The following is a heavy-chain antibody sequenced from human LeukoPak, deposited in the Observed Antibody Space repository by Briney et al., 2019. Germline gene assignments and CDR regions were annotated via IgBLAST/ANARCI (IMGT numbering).Heavy chain of an antibody. CDR2: IIDSGNSI. V-gene: IGHV3-23*01. D-gene: IGHD1-26*01. J-gene: IGHJ4*02. CDR1: GFTFSSYW. CDR3: AKDPIFSGSYGVFDC. Sequence: GGSLRLSCAASGFTFSSYWMSWVRQAPGKGLEWVSTIIDSGNSIYYADSAEGRFTISRDNSKNTLYLQMNSLRAGDTAVYYCAKDPIFSGSYGVFDCWGLGTLVTVSS.